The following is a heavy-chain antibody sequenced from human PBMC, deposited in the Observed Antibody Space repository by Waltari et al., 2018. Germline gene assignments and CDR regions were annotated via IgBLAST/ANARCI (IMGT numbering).Heavy chain of an antibody. CDR1: GFTFSSHW. CDR3: VRDSSGTY. D-gene: IGHD3-22*01. Sequence: EVLLVESGGGLVQPGGSLRLSCAAAGFTFSSHWMYWVRQTPGKGLVWVSGINSDGSSTSYADSVKGRVTISRDNAKNTLYLQMNSLRAEDTAVYYCVRDSSGTYWGQGTQVTVSS. J-gene: IGHJ4*02. CDR2: INSDGSST. V-gene: IGHV3-74*01.